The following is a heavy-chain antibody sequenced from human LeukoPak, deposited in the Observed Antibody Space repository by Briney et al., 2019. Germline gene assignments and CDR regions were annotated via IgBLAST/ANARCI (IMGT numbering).Heavy chain of an antibody. J-gene: IGHJ6*03. Sequence: SETLSLTCAVSGVSISGSYYYWGWIRQPPGKGLEWIGSIYHSGSTNYNPSLKSRVTISVDTSKNQFSLKLSSVTAADTAVYYCARAKSGSYPYYYYYYYMDVWGKGTTVTVSS. CDR1: GVSISGSYYY. V-gene: IGHV4-39*07. D-gene: IGHD1-26*01. CDR2: IYHSGST. CDR3: ARAKSGSYPYYYYYYYMDV.